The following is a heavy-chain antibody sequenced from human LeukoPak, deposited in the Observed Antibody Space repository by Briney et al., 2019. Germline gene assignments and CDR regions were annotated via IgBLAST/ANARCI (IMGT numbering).Heavy chain of an antibody. V-gene: IGHV3-64*01. J-gene: IGHJ3*02. CDR2: ISSNGGST. CDR3: ARGIGLRYFDWFSADAFDI. Sequence: GGSLRLSCAASGFTFGSYAMHWVRQAPGKGLEYVSAISSNGGSTYYANSVKGRFTISRDNSKNTLYLQMGSLRAEDMAVYYCARGIGLRYFDWFSADAFDIWGQGTMVTVSS. CDR1: GFTFGSYA. D-gene: IGHD3-9*01.